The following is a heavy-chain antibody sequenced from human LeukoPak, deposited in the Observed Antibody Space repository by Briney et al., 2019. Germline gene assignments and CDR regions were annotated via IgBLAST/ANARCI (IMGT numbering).Heavy chain of an antibody. J-gene: IGHJ4*02. CDR1: GFIFSGYA. CDR2: IWYDGSNK. CDR3: ARGLGYSYGYGIDY. D-gene: IGHD5-18*01. V-gene: IGHV3-33*01. Sequence: GGSLRLSCAASGFIFSGYAMHWVRQAPGKGPEWVAIIWYDGSNKYYAESMEGRFTISRDNSRNTLYLQMNSLRAEDTAVYSCARGLGYSYGYGIDYWGQGTLVIASS.